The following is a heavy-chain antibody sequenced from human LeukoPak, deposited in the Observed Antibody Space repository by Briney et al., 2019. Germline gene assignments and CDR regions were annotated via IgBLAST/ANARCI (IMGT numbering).Heavy chain of an antibody. V-gene: IGHV6-1*01. D-gene: IGHD2-2*01. CDR2: TYYRSKWYN. CDR3: ARDIYCSSTSCSHQHYYYYYYMDV. Sequence: SQTLSLTCAISGDSVSSNSAAWNWIRQSPSGGLEWLGRTYYRSKWYNDYAVSVKSRITINPDTSKNQFSLQLNSVTPEDTAVYYCARDIYCSSTSCSHQHYYYYYYMDVWGKGTTVTISS. J-gene: IGHJ6*03. CDR1: GDSVSSNSAA.